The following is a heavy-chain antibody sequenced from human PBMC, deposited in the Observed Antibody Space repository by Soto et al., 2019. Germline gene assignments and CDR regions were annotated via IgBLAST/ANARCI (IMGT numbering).Heavy chain of an antibody. CDR3: ARHWTYYDILTGQAAYFDY. J-gene: IGHJ4*02. CDR2: IYYSGST. V-gene: IGHV4-59*08. D-gene: IGHD3-9*01. CDR1: GGSISNYY. Sequence: QVRLQESGPGLVKPSETLSLTCTVSGGSISNYYWSWIRQPPGKGLEWIGYIYYSGSTNYNSSLERRVTISVDTSKNKFSLKLSSVAAADTAVYYCARHWTYYDILTGQAAYFDYWGQGTLVTVSS.